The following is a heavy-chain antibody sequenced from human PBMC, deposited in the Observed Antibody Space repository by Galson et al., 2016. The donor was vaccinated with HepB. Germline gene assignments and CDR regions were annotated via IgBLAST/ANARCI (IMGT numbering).Heavy chain of an antibody. CDR3: ARRLRPRGHFDY. CDR2: VRSSGSAT. J-gene: IGHJ4*02. V-gene: IGHV3-23*05. Sequence: SLRLSCAASGFTFSSYVMSWVRQAPGKGLEWVSSVRSSGSATYYADSVKGRFTISRDNSKNTLNLQMNSLRAEDTAVYYCARRLRPRGHFDYWGQGALVTVSS. CDR1: GFTFSSYV. D-gene: IGHD3-10*01.